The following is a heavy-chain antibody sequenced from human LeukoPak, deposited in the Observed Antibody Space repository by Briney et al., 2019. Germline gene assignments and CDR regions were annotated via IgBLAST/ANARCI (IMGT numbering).Heavy chain of an antibody. D-gene: IGHD3-10*01. CDR3: AKDNGVRITMIRGVITFDY. Sequence: ASVKVSCKASGYTFTSYGISWVRQAPGQGLEWMGGISVYNGNTKYAQKFQGRVTMTTDTSTSTAYMELRSLRSEDTAVYYCAKDNGVRITMIRGVITFDYWGQGTLVTVSS. CDR2: ISVYNGNT. V-gene: IGHV1-18*01. J-gene: IGHJ4*02. CDR1: GYTFTSYG.